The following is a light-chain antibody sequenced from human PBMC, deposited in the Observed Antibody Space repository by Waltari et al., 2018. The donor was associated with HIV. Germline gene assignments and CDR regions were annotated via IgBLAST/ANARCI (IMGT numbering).Light chain of an antibody. CDR2: YAS. CDR3: QQYNNWPPWT. J-gene: IGKJ1*01. CDR1: QSVGSN. Sequence: EIVMTQSPATLSVSPGERATLSCRASQSVGSNLAWYRQKPGQAPRLLIYYASTRATGIPARFSGNGSGTEFTLTISNLLSEDFAVYYCQQYNNWPPWTFGQGTKVEIK. V-gene: IGKV3-15*01.